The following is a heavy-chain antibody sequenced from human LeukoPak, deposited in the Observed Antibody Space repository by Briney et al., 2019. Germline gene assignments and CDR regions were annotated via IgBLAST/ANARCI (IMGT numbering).Heavy chain of an antibody. CDR2: INPGGVSR. D-gene: IGHD1-1*01. J-gene: IGHJ4*02. CDR1: GFTFTTYS. V-gene: IGHV3-23*01. CDR3: AKDRAGTPWAD. Sequence: GGSLRLSCAASGFTFTTYSMTWVRQAPGKGLEWVSSINPGGVSRYYADSVRGRFTISRDNSENTVSLQMNSLRTDDTAMYYCAKDRAGTPWADWGQGTLVTVSS.